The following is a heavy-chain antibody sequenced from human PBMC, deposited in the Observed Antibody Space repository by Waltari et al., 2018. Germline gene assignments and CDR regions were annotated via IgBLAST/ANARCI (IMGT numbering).Heavy chain of an antibody. Sequence: EVQLLESGGELVQPGGSLRPSCAASGFTFSPYPMHWVRQAPGKGLEWVSGINSNTVTTYYADSVKGRFTISRDNSKNTLYLQMNSLRAEDTAVYYCVGTPAPFYFNDWGQGTLVTVSS. CDR1: GFTFSPYP. D-gene: IGHD1-1*01. V-gene: IGHV3-23*01. CDR2: INSNTVTT. CDR3: VGTPAPFYFND. J-gene: IGHJ4*02.